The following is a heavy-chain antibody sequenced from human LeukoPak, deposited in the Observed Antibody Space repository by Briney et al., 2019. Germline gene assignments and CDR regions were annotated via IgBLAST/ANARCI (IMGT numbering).Heavy chain of an antibody. D-gene: IGHD2-15*01. CDR1: GFTFSRYT. V-gene: IGHV3-21*01. CDR3: ARDRCSAAGCHYYYYYGMDV. J-gene: IGHJ6*02. CDR2: ISSSISYI. Sequence: GGSLRLSCAASGFTFSRYTMNWVRQAPGKGLEWVSSISSSISYIYYADSVKGRFTISRENAKNSLYLQMNSLRAEDTAVYYCARDRCSAAGCHYYYYYGMDVWGQGTTVTVSS.